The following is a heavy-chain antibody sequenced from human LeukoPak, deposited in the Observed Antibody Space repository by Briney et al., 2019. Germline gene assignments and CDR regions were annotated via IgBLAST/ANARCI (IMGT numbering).Heavy chain of an antibody. CDR2: IYTSGGT. CDR1: GGSISSYY. Sequence: PSETLSLTCTVSGGSISSYYWSWIRQPAGKGLEWIGRIYTSGGTNYNPSLKSRVTMSVDTSKNQFSLKLSSVTAADTAVYYCARGGSSSAYYYYYMDVWGKGTTVTVSS. V-gene: IGHV4-4*07. J-gene: IGHJ6*03. D-gene: IGHD6-6*01. CDR3: ARGGSSSAYYYYYMDV.